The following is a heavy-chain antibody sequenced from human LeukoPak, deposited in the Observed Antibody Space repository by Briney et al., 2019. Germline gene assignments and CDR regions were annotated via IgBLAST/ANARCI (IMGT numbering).Heavy chain of an antibody. D-gene: IGHD1-14*01. V-gene: IGHV1-69*05. CDR1: GGTFSSYA. CDR3: ARTPDPRNYYFDY. J-gene: IGHJ4*02. CDR2: IIPIFGTA. Sequence: GSSVKVSCKASGGTFSSYAISWVRQAPGQGLEWMGRIIPIFGTANYAQKFQGRVTIPTDESTSTAYMELSSLRSEDTAVYYCARTPDPRNYYFDYWGQGTLVTVSS.